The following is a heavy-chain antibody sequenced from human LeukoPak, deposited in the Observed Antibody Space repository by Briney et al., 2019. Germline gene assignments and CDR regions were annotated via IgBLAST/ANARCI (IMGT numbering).Heavy chain of an antibody. Sequence: GGSLRLSCAASGFTFSDYYMSWIRQVPGKGLEWVSYISSSGSTIYYADSVKGRFTISRDNAKNSLDLQMNSLRAGDTAVYYCATYNSDTGGSDYWGQGTLVTVSS. J-gene: IGHJ4*02. CDR2: ISSSGSTI. V-gene: IGHV3-11*04. CDR1: GFTFSDYY. D-gene: IGHD3-22*01. CDR3: ATYNSDTGGSDY.